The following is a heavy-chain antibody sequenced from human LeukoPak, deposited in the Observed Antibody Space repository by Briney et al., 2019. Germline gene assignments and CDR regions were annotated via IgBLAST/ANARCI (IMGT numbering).Heavy chain of an antibody. CDR2: IYWHDEK. CDR3: AHRRITLGMDV. Sequence: ESGPTLVNPTQTLTLTCSFSGFSLTTGGVGVAWFRQPPGKALEWLAAIYWHDEKFYRPSLKSSLTITKDTSKNQVVLTMTNMDPVDTATYYCAHRRITLGMDVWGLGTMVTVSS. CDR1: GFSLTTGGVG. D-gene: IGHD1-14*01. J-gene: IGHJ6*02. V-gene: IGHV2-5*01.